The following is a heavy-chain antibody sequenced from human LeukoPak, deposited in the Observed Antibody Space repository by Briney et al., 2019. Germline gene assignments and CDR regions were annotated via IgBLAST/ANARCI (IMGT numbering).Heavy chain of an antibody. CDR1: GFIFSSYW. D-gene: IGHD1-26*01. CDR2: INTDGSST. CDR3: ARNPPGIVGAPTHYCYYMDV. J-gene: IGHJ6*03. V-gene: IGHV3-74*01. Sequence: GGSLRLSCAASGFIFSSYWMHWVRHAPGKGLAWVSRINTDGSSTSYADSVKGRFTISRDNAKNSLYLQMNSLTAEDTAVYYCARNPPGIVGAPTHYCYYMDVWGRGTTVTISS.